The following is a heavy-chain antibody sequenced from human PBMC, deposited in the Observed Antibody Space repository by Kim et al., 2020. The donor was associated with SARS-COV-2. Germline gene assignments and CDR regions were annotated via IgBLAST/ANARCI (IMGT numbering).Heavy chain of an antibody. CDR1: GGSLIGYY. Sequence: SETLSHTCSVSGGSLIGYYWAWIRQTPGKGLEWIGEVTHGGSTNYSPSLKDRVSISVDMSKRQFSLNLASVTAADTAVYFCARALDSTGFYHWGQGTLVT. J-gene: IGHJ4*02. CDR2: VTHGGST. CDR3: ARALDSTGFYH. V-gene: IGHV4-34*01. D-gene: IGHD3-22*01.